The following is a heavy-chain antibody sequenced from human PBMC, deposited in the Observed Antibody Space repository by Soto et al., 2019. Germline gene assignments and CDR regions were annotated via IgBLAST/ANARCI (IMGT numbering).Heavy chain of an antibody. Sequence: QVQLVQSGAEVKKPGASVKVSCKASGYIFTKYVMHWVRQAPGQRREWMGWINAGNGNTKYSQKFQGGVTITMDTSASTAYMELSSLRSEDTAVYYCAREQNGSYDYWGQGTLVTVSS. D-gene: IGHD1-26*01. CDR3: AREQNGSYDY. CDR1: GYIFTKYV. V-gene: IGHV1-3*01. J-gene: IGHJ4*02. CDR2: INAGNGNT.